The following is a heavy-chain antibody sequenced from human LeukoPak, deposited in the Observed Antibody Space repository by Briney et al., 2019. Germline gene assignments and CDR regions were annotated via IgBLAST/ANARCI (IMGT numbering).Heavy chain of an antibody. J-gene: IGHJ3*02. D-gene: IGHD5-12*01. V-gene: IGHV4-59*01. CDR2: VYDNDIS. Sequence: SETLSLTCTVSGGSISSYFWSWIRQSPGKGLEWIGYVYDNDISNFNPSLESRVTILVDRSKSQFSLKLRSVTAADTAVYYCARGLVLATDDAFDIWGPGTMVTVSS. CDR1: GGSISSYF. CDR3: ARGLVLATDDAFDI.